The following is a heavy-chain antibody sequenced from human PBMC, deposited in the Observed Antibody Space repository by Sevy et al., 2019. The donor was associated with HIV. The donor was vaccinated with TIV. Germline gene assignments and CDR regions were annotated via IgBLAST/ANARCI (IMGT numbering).Heavy chain of an antibody. CDR1: GFTFSSYA. D-gene: IGHD2-2*02. CDR3: AKGTLVVPTVIYYYYGMSV. J-gene: IGHJ6*02. V-gene: IGHV3-23*01. Sequence: GGSLRLSCAASGFTFSSYAMSWVRQAPGKGLEWVSAISHSGDGTYYADSVKGRFTISRDNSRNTLYLEMNSLRAEDTAVYYCAKGTLVVPTVIYYYYGMSVWGQRTTVTVSS. CDR2: ISHSGDGT.